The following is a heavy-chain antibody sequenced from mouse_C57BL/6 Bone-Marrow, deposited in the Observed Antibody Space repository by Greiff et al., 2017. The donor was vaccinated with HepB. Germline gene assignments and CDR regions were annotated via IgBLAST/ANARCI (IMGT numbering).Heavy chain of an antibody. D-gene: IGHD1-1*01. Sequence: QVHLKQSGPELVKPGASVKLSCKASGYTFTSYDINWVKQRPGQGLEWIGWIYPRDGSTKYNEKFKGKATLTADKSSSTAYMELRSLTSEDSAVYFCASAGYITTVVADYYAIDYWRQGTSDTVSS. CDR3: ASAGYITTVVADYYAIDY. J-gene: IGHJ4*01. CDR1: GYTFTSYD. V-gene: IGHV1-85*01. CDR2: IYPRDGST.